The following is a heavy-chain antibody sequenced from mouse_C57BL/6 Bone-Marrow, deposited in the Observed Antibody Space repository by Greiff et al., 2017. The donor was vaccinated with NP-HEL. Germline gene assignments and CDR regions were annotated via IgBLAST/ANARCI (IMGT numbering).Heavy chain of an antibody. CDR2: ISSGGSYT. V-gene: IGHV5-6*01. Sequence: EVQLVESGGDLVKPGGSLKLSCAASGFTFSSYGMSWVRQTPDKRLEWVATISSGGSYTYYPDSVKGRFTISRDNAKNTLYLQMSRLKSEDTAMYYCARHPTVVATEGYFDYWGQGTTLTVSS. CDR1: GFTFSSYG. CDR3: ARHPTVVATEGYFDY. D-gene: IGHD1-1*01. J-gene: IGHJ2*01.